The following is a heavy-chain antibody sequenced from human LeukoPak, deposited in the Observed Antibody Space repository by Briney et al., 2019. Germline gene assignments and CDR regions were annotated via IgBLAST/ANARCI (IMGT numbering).Heavy chain of an antibody. CDR2: IFPGDSET. CDR3: ARTGAYCSSTSCYEDPYGMDV. CDR1: GYSFTSYW. V-gene: IGHV5-51*01. Sequence: GESLKISCKGSGYSFTSYWIGWVRQMPGKGLEWMGIIFPGDSETRYSPSFQGQVTISVDKSITTAYLQWSSLKASDTAMYYCARTGAYCSSTSCYEDPYGMDVWGQGTTVTVSS. J-gene: IGHJ6*02. D-gene: IGHD2-2*01.